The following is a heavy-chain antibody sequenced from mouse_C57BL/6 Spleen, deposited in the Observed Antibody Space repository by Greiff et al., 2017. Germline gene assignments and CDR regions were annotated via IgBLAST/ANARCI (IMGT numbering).Heavy chain of an antibody. V-gene: IGHV1-81*01. Sequence: VKVVESGAELARPGASVKLSCKASGYTFTSYGISWVKQRTGQGLEWIGEIYPRSGNTYYNEKFKGKATLTADKSSSTAYMELRSLTSEDSAVYFCARGTGYSLDYWGQGTTLTVSS. D-gene: IGHD2-12*01. CDR1: GYTFTSYG. CDR2: IYPRSGNT. CDR3: ARGTGYSLDY. J-gene: IGHJ2*01.